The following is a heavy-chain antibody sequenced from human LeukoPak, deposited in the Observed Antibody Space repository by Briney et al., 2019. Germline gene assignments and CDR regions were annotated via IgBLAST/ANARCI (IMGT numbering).Heavy chain of an antibody. CDR1: GGSISSGGYS. Sequence: PSQTLSLTCTVSGGSISSGGYSWSWIRQPPGKGLEWIGYIYHSGSTNYNPSLKSRVTISVDTSKNQFSLKLSSVTAADTAVYYCARLVARSYQLYDYYYYYYMDVWGKGTTVTVSS. V-gene: IGHV4-30-2*01. D-gene: IGHD2-2*01. CDR3: ARLVARSYQLYDYYYYYYMDV. J-gene: IGHJ6*03. CDR2: IYHSGST.